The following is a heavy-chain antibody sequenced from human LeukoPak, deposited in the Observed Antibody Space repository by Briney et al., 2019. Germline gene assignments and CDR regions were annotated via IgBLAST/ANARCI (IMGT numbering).Heavy chain of an antibody. Sequence: GASVKVSCKASGYTFTGYYMHWVRQAPGQGLEWMGRINPNSGGTSYAQKFQGRVTMTRDTSISTAYMELSRLRSDDTAVYYCARGEEGYCSGGSCQEFDYWGQGTLVTVSS. V-gene: IGHV1-2*06. CDR2: INPNSGGT. CDR1: GYTFTGYY. J-gene: IGHJ4*02. D-gene: IGHD2-15*01. CDR3: ARGEEGYCSGGSCQEFDY.